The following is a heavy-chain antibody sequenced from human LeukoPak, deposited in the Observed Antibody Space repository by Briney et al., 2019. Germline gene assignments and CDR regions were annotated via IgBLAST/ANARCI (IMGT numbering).Heavy chain of an antibody. CDR3: AKDRRSRGDIIPDGIDY. D-gene: IGHD3-10*01. CDR2: ISYDGSNK. Sequence: GRSLRLSCAASGFTFSSYGMHWVRQAPGKGLEWVAVISYDGSNKYYADSVKGRFTISRDNSKNTLYLQMNSLRAEDTAVYYCAKDRRSRGDIIPDGIDYWGQGTLVTVSS. J-gene: IGHJ4*02. CDR1: GFTFSSYG. V-gene: IGHV3-30*18.